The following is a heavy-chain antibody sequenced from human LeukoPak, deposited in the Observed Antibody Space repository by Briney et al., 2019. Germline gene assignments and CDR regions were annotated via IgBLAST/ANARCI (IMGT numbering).Heavy chain of an antibody. D-gene: IGHD6-13*01. CDR1: GGSISSSSYY. J-gene: IGHJ4*02. V-gene: IGHV4-39*01. CDR3: ATQSSWYGVYFDY. Sequence: KPSETLSLTCTVSGGSISSSSYYWGWIRQPPGKGLEWIGSIYYSGNTYNNPSLKSRVTISVDTSKNQFSLKLSSVTAADTAVYYCATQSSWYGVYFDYWGQGTLVTVSS. CDR2: IYYSGNT.